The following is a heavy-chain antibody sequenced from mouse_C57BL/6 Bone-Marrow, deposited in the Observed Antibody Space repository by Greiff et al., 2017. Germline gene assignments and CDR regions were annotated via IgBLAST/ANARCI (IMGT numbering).Heavy chain of an antibody. J-gene: IGHJ3*01. D-gene: IGHD1-1*01. CDR1: GFTFSDYG. V-gene: IGHV5-17*01. CDR3: GREVYGTLFAY. CDR2: ISSGSSTI. Sequence: EVQVVESGGGLVKPGGSLKLSCAASGFTFSDYGMHWVRQAPEKGLEWVAYISSGSSTIYYADTVKGRFTISRDNAKNTLCLQMTSLRSEDTAMYYCGREVYGTLFAYWGQGTLVTVSA.